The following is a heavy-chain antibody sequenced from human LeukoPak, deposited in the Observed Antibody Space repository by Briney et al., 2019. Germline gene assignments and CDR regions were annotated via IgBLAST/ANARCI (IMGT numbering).Heavy chain of an antibody. CDR1: GGSISSGSYY. J-gene: IGHJ3*02. CDR3: ARDFNRGDYAPAFDI. V-gene: IGHV4-61*02. CDR2: IYTSGIT. Sequence: PSETLSLXCTVSGGSISSGSYYWNWSRQPAGKGLEWIGRIYTSGITNYNPSLKSRVTISVDTSKNQFSLKLSSVTAADTAVYYCARDFNRGDYAPAFDIWGQGTMVTVSS. D-gene: IGHD4-17*01.